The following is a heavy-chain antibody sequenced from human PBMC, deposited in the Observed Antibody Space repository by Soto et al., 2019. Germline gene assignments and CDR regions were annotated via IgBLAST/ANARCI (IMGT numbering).Heavy chain of an antibody. D-gene: IGHD6-13*01. V-gene: IGHV2-5*02. CDR3: AHSMRPYYILAAPGTKWFDP. CDR2: IYWDYDK. Sequence: QITLKESGPTLVKPTQTLTLTCTFSGFSLSTSGVGVGWIRQPPGKPLECLALIYWDYDKRYSPSLKSRLTITKDTSKNQVVLTMTNMDPVDTVTYYCAHSMRPYYILAAPGTKWFDPWGQGTLVTVSS. J-gene: IGHJ5*02. CDR1: GFSLSTSGVG.